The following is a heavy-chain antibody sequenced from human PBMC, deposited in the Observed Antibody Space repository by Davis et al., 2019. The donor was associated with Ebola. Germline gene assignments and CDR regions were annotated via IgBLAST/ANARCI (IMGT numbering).Heavy chain of an antibody. D-gene: IGHD1-7*01. V-gene: IGHV3-48*02. Sequence: GESLKISCAASGFTFSAYSMNWVRQAPGKGLEWVSYISDSSTTIYYADSVKGRFTISRDNAKNSLYLQMNSLRDEDTAVYYCATDWNWDFDYWGQGTLVTVSS. CDR2: ISDSSTTI. CDR1: GFTFSAYS. CDR3: ATDWNWDFDY. J-gene: IGHJ4*02.